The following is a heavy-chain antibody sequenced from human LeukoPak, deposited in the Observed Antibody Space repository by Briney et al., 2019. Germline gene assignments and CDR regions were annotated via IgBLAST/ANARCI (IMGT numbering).Heavy chain of an antibody. CDR1: GFTFSSYA. CDR3: AKDHDFWSGYARAANFDY. D-gene: IGHD3-3*01. V-gene: IGHV3-23*01. Sequence: PGGSLRLSCAASGFTFSSYAMSWVRQAPGKGLEWVSAISGSGGSTYYADSAKGRFTISRDNSKNTLYLQMNSLRAEDTAVYYCAKDHDFWSGYARAANFDYWGQGTLVTVSS. CDR2: ISGSGGST. J-gene: IGHJ4*02.